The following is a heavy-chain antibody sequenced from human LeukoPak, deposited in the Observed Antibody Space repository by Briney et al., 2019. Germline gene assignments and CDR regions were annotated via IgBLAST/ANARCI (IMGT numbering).Heavy chain of an antibody. D-gene: IGHD6-13*01. CDR2: IYYSGST. J-gene: IGHJ2*01. CDR1: GGSISSGRYY. V-gene: IGHV4-61*01. CDR3: ARVYYSNSYDYWYFDL. Sequence: SETLSLTCTVSGGSISSGRYYWSWIRQSPGKGLEWIGYIYYSGSTNYNPSLKSRVTMSVDMSKNQFSLKLRSVTAADTAVYYCARVYYSNSYDYWYFDLWGRGTLVTVSS.